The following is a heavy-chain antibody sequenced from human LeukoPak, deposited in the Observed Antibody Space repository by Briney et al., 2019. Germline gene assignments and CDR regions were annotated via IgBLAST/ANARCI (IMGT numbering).Heavy chain of an antibody. CDR3: AREWWFHEYYYYGMDV. CDR2: IWYDGSNK. V-gene: IGHV3-33*01. J-gene: IGHJ6*02. CDR1: GFTFSSYG. D-gene: IGHD2-15*01. Sequence: GGSLRLSCAASGFTFSSYGMHWVRQAPGKGLEWVAVIWYDGSNKYYADSVKGRFTISRDNSKNTLYLQMNSLRAEDTAVYYCAREWWFHEYYYYGMDVWGQGTTVTVSS.